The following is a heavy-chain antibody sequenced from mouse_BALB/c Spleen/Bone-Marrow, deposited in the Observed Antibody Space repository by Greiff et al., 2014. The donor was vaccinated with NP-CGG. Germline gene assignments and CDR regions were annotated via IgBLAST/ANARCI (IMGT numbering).Heavy chain of an antibody. J-gene: IGHJ3*01. CDR3: ARRDLFAY. D-gene: IGHD3-3*01. CDR1: GFNIKDTY. CDR2: IDPANGNT. Sequence: VQLQQSGAELVKPGASVKLSCTASGFNIKDTYMHWVQQRPEQGLEWIGRIDPANGNTKYDPKFQGKATITADTSANTAYLQLSSLTSEDTAVYYCARRDLFAYWGQGTLVTVSA. V-gene: IGHV14-3*02.